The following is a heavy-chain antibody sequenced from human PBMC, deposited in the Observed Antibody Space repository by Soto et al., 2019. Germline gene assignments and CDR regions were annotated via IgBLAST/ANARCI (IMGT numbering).Heavy chain of an antibody. Sequence: SETLSLTCTVSGGSISSTFYYWVWIRQPPGKGLEWIGSIYYSGSTSYNPSHNPSLKSRLTISLDTSKNQFSLQLSSVTAADTAIYYCARQRYFDWLSTHDAFDIWGQGTMVTVSS. CDR2: IYYSGST. J-gene: IGHJ3*02. CDR3: ARQRYFDWLSTHDAFDI. V-gene: IGHV4-39*07. D-gene: IGHD3-9*01. CDR1: GGSISSTFYY.